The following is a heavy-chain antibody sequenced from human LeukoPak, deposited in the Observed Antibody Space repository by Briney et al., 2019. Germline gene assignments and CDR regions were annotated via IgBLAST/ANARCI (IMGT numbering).Heavy chain of an antibody. J-gene: IGHJ4*02. CDR1: GGSFSGYY. CDR3: ARSNGTVTFDY. CDR2: INHSGST. D-gene: IGHD4-11*01. Sequence: SETLSLTCAVYGGSFSGYYWCWFRQPPGKGLEWIGEINHSGSTNYNPSLKSRVTISVDTSKNQFSLKLSSVTAADTAVYYCARSNGTVTFDYWGQGTLVTVSS. V-gene: IGHV4-34*01.